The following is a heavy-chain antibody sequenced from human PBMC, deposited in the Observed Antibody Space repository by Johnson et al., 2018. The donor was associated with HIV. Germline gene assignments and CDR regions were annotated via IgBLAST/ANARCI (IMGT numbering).Heavy chain of an antibody. CDR2: IGTAGDT. CDR3: ARRNGDIHAFDI. J-gene: IGHJ3*02. CDR1: GFTFSSYD. D-gene: IGHD2-15*01. Sequence: VQLVESGGGLVQPGRSLRLSCAASGFTFSSYDMHWVRQATGKGLEWVSAIGTAGDTYYPGSVKGRFTISRENAKNSLYLQMNSLRAGDTAVYYCARRNGDIHAFDIWGQGTMVTVSS. V-gene: IGHV3-13*01.